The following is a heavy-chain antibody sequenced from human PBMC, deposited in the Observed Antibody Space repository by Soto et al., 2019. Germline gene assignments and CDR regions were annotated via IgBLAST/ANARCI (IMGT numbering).Heavy chain of an antibody. J-gene: IGHJ4*02. CDR1: GYSISSGYY. V-gene: IGHV4-38-2*01. Sequence: SETLSLTCAVSGYSISSGYYWGWMRQPPGKGREWIGSIYHSGSTYYNPSLKSRVTMSVDTSKDQFSLKLSSVPAADTAVYYCARVYSGSYYEFDCWGQGTLVTVSS. CDR3: ARVYSGSYYEFDC. D-gene: IGHD1-26*01. CDR2: IYHSGST.